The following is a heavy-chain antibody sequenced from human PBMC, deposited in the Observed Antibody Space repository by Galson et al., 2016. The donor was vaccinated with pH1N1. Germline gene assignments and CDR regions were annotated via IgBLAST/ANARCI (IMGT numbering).Heavy chain of an antibody. Sequence: ETLSLTCTLSGGSISGYFWSWIRQPPGKGLEWIGHVYDGVATDYNTSLKSRVTISIDTSKRQFFLNLTSVTAADTAVYYCARGLWDCTSINCYARTKSYCDPWGQGTRVTVST. V-gene: IGHV4-59*01. J-gene: IGHJ5*02. CDR1: GGSISGYF. CDR3: ARGLWDCTSINCYARTKSYCDP. CDR2: VYDGVAT. D-gene: IGHD2-2*01.